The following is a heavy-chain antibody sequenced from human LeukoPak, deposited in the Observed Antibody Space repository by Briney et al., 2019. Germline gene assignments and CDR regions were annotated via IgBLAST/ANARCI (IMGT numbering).Heavy chain of an antibody. D-gene: IGHD3-22*01. J-gene: IGHJ4*02. V-gene: IGHV4-34*01. CDR2: INHSGST. CDR3: ARGPYDSSGYTFDY. CDR1: GVSFSGYY. Sequence: SETLSLTCAVYGVSFSGYYWSWIRQPPGKGLEWIGEINHSGSTNYNPSLKSRVTISVDTSKNQFSLKLNSMTAADTAVYYCARGPYDSSGYTFDYWGQGTLVTVSS.